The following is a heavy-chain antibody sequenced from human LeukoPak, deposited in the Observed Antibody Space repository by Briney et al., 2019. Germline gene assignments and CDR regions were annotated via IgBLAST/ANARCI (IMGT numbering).Heavy chain of an antibody. Sequence: SSETLSLTCTVSGGSISSYYWSWIRQPAGKGLEWIGRIYTSGSTNYNPSLKSRVTMSVDTSNNQFSLKLSSVTAADAAVYYCASHYYDSSGYYNYLDYWSQGTLVTVSS. CDR1: GGSISSYY. J-gene: IGHJ4*02. CDR2: IYTSGST. CDR3: ASHYYDSSGYYNYLDY. D-gene: IGHD3-22*01. V-gene: IGHV4-4*07.